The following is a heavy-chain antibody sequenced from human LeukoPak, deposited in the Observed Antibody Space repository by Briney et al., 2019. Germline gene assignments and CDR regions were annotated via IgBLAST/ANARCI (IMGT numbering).Heavy chain of an antibody. Sequence: GGSLRLSCAASGFTFSSYAMSWVRQAPGKGLEWVSGISGSGGSTYYADSVKGRFTISRDNSKNTLYLQMNSLRAEDTAVYYCASYIAAAGRGFDYWGQGTLVIVSS. CDR2: ISGSGGST. CDR1: GFTFSSYA. V-gene: IGHV3-23*01. D-gene: IGHD6-13*01. J-gene: IGHJ4*02. CDR3: ASYIAAAGRGFDY.